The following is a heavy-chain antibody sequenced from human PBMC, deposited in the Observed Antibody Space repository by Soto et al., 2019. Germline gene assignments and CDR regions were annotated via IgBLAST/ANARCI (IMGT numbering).Heavy chain of an antibody. D-gene: IGHD2-2*02. V-gene: IGHV1-69*01. Sequence: QVPLVQSGAEVKKPGSSVKVSCKASGGTFSSYAISWVRQAPGQGLEWMGGIIPIFGTANYAQKFQGRVTITADESTSTAYMELSSLRSEDTAVYYCARDEDRGAGIKYHLLYLDYYYGVDVWGQGTTVTVSS. CDR2: IIPIFGTA. CDR3: ARDEDRGAGIKYHLLYLDYYYGVDV. J-gene: IGHJ6*02. CDR1: GGTFSSYA.